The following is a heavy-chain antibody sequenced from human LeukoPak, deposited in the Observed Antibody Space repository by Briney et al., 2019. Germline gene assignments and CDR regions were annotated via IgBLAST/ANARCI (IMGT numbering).Heavy chain of an antibody. D-gene: IGHD6-13*01. J-gene: IGHJ4*02. CDR2: ISGSDGST. CDR3: AKDFLQSSSWYGYFDY. V-gene: IGHV3-23*01. Sequence: PGESLTLSCAASGFTFTNYGMSWVRQPPGKGLEWVSAISGSDGSTNYAASVKGRFTISRDNSKNTLLLQMNSMRAEDTAVYYCAKDFLQSSSWYGYFDYWGQGTLVTVSS. CDR1: GFTFTNYG.